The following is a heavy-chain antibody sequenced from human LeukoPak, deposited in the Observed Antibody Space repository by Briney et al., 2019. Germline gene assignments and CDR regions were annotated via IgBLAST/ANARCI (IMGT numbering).Heavy chain of an antibody. Sequence: GGSLRLSCAASGFTFSSYNMNWVRQAPGKGLEWVSSISTSSSYIYYADSVKGRFTISRHNAKNSLYLQMNSLRAEDTAVYYCARARMVRGVTNPPFDYWGQGTLVTVSS. CDR3: ARARMVRGVTNPPFDY. V-gene: IGHV3-21*01. J-gene: IGHJ4*02. CDR1: GFTFSSYN. CDR2: ISTSSSYI. D-gene: IGHD3-10*01.